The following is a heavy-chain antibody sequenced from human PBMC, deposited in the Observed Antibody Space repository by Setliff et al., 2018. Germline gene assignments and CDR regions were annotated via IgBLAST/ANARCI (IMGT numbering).Heavy chain of an antibody. V-gene: IGHV4-39*01. CDR3: ARTGTYRYFDY. D-gene: IGHD1-1*01. CDR2: IHYRGTT. J-gene: IGHJ4*02. CDR1: GVSISSSGYY. Sequence: PSETLSLTCSVSGVSISSSGYYWSWIRQPPGKGLEWIGRIHYRGTTYSNASLASRLTISVDTAKNQFSLKLTSVTAADTAVYYCARTGTYRYFDYWGQGTRVTVSS.